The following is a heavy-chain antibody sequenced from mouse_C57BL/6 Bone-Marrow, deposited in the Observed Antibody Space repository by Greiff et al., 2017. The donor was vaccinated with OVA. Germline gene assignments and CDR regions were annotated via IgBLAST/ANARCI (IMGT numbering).Heavy chain of an antibody. V-gene: IGHV14-4*01. CDR2: VDPENGDT. CDR1: GFNIKDDY. D-gene: IGHD3-2*02. CDR3: TTLDSSGYDAMDY. J-gene: IGHJ4*01. Sequence: VQLQQSGAELVRPGASVKLSCSASGFNIKDDYMHWVKQRPEQGPEWIGWVDPENGDTEYASKFQGKATITADTSSNTAYLQLSSLTSEDTAVYYCTTLDSSGYDAMDYWGQGTSVTVSS.